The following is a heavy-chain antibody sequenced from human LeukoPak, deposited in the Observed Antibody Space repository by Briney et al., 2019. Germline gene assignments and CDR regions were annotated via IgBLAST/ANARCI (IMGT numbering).Heavy chain of an antibody. CDR3: ARGASSSWYYYYYMDV. CDR1: GFTFSSYG. CDR2: ISSSSSYI. Sequence: GGSLRLSCAASGFTFSSYGMNWVRQAPGKGLEWVSSISSSSSYIYYADSVKGRFTISRDNAKNSLYLQMNSLRAEDTAVYYCARGASSSWYYYYYMDVWGKGTTVTISS. V-gene: IGHV3-21*01. J-gene: IGHJ6*03. D-gene: IGHD6-13*01.